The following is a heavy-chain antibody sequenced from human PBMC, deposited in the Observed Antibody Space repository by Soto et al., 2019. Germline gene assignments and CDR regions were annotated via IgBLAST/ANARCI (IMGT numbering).Heavy chain of an antibody. CDR3: ARWNWQQLAFDY. J-gene: IGHJ4*02. CDR1: GFTFSSSD. Sequence: PGGSLRLSCAASGFTFSSSDMHWVRQATGKGLERVSGIGSAGDPYYAGSVKGRFTISREHAKNSLYLQMNSLRAGDTAVYYCARWNWQQLAFDYWGQGTLVTVSS. D-gene: IGHD6-13*01. CDR2: IGSAGDP. V-gene: IGHV3-13*05.